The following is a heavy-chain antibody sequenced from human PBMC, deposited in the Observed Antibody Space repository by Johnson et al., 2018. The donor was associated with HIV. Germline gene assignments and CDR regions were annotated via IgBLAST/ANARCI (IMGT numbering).Heavy chain of an antibody. V-gene: IGHV3-7*05. CDR1: GFTFSIYW. CDR2: IKEDGREE. D-gene: IGHD6-13*01. CDR3: ARDGVYSSPWDAFDI. Sequence: MQLVESGGGLVQPGGSLRLSCAASGFTFSIYWMSWVRQAPGKGLEWVANIKEDGREEYYVDSVEGRLTVSRENAKNSLFLQIENLGAEDTAVYYCARDGVYSSPWDAFDIWGQGTMVIVSS. J-gene: IGHJ3*02.